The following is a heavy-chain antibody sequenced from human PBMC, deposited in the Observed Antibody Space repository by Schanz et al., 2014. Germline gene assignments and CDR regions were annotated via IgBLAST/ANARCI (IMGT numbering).Heavy chain of an antibody. D-gene: IGHD2-21*01. V-gene: IGHV3-33*06. CDR3: PKWTHEGGGGYCPFAL. Sequence: QVQLVESGGGVVQPGGSLRLSCAASGFTFSNYGIHWVRQAPGTGLEWVAVRYYDGGLRFFADSVRGRVTISRDNSNNTVYLQMNSLRAEEPAIYYCPKWTHEGGGGYCPFALWGPGTLVTVSS. J-gene: IGHJ4*02. CDR2: RYYDGGLR. CDR1: GFTFSNYG.